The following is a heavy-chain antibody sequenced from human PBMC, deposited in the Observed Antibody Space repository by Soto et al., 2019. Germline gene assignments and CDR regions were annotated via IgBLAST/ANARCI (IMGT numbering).Heavy chain of an antibody. CDR3: ARGATILTGYYIFDY. Sequence: SETLSLTCTVSGGSISSGGYYWSWIRQHPGKGLEWIGYIYYSGSTYYNPSLKSRVTISVDTSKNQFSLKLSSVTAADTAVYYCARGATILTGYYIFDYRGQGTLVTLSS. V-gene: IGHV4-31*03. D-gene: IGHD3-9*01. CDR1: GGSISSGGYY. J-gene: IGHJ4*02. CDR2: IYYSGST.